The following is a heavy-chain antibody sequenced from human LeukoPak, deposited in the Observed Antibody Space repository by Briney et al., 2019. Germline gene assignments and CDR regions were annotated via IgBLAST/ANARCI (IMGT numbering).Heavy chain of an antibody. V-gene: IGHV3-7*01. D-gene: IGHD3-10*01. Sequence: GGCLRLYCAASGFRFGSYWMNWLRQAPGKGREGVTNIKQDESEKYYVDSVRGRFTISRDNGKNSLYLQMNSLRAEDTAFYYCARGVTLVRGGSYFHYMDVWGKGTTVTISS. CDR2: IKQDESEK. CDR1: GFRFGSYW. J-gene: IGHJ6*03. CDR3: ARGVTLVRGGSYFHYMDV.